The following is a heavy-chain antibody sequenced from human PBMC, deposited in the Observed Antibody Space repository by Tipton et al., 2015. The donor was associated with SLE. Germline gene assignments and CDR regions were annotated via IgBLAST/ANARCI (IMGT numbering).Heavy chain of an antibody. CDR2: FYYSGST. V-gene: IGHV4-59*01. Sequence: LRLSCTVSGGSISSYYWSWIRQPPGKGLEWIGYFYYSGSTNYNPSLKSRVTISVDTSKNQFSLKLSSVTAADTAVYYCARDRSQQPDAFDIWGQGTMVTVSS. CDR1: GGSISSYY. J-gene: IGHJ3*02. D-gene: IGHD6-13*01. CDR3: ARDRSQQPDAFDI.